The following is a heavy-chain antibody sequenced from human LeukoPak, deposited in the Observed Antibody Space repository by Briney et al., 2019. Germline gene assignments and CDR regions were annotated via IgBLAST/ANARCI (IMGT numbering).Heavy chain of an antibody. CDR1: GYTLSELS. D-gene: IGHD3-10*01. CDR2: FDPEDGET. Sequence: ASVKVSCKVSGYTLSELSIHWVRQAPGKGLEWMGGFDPEDGETIYAQKFQGRVAMTEDTSTDTAYMELSSLRSEDTAVYYCATDSPYYYGSFRYWGQGTLVTVSS. V-gene: IGHV1-24*01. CDR3: ATDSPYYYGSFRY. J-gene: IGHJ4*02.